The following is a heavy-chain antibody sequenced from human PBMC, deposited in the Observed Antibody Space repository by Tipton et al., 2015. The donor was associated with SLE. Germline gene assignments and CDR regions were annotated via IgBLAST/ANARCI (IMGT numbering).Heavy chain of an antibody. Sequence: SLRLSCAASGFTFSDYYMSWIRQAPGKGLEWVSAISGSGGSTYYADSVKGRFTISRDNSKNTLYLQMNSLRAEDTAVYYCAKDLLLWFGETVDYWGQGTLVTVSS. CDR3: AKDLLLWFGETVDY. CDR2: ISGSGGST. D-gene: IGHD3-10*01. CDR1: GFTFSDYY. V-gene: IGHV3-23*01. J-gene: IGHJ4*02.